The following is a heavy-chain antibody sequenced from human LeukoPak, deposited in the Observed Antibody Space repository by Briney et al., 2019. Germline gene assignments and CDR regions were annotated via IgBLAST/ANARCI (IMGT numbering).Heavy chain of an antibody. CDR2: ISSSSSYI. CDR3: ARGGDYYGSGTYYSYYFDY. J-gene: IGHJ4*02. D-gene: IGHD3-10*01. Sequence: GGSLRLSCAASGFTFSSYWMSWVRQAPGKGLEWVSSISSSSSYIYYADSVKGRFTISRDNAKNSLYLQMNSLRAEDTAVYYCARGGDYYGSGTYYSYYFDYWGQGTLVTVSS. V-gene: IGHV3-21*01. CDR1: GFTFSSYW.